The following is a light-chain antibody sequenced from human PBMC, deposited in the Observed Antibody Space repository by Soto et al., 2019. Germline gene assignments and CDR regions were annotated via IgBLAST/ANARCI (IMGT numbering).Light chain of an antibody. CDR1: QSARSS. CDR3: QLYNNWPPT. V-gene: IGKV3-15*01. CDR2: DVS. J-gene: IGKJ5*01. Sequence: EVVMTKTPDTLSVAKGERASRSWNASQSARSSLGWYQQKPGQPPRLLIHDVSIRATGIPARFNGCGSGTEFTLSICGLHSEDYPVFCCQLYNNWPPTFGQGTRLEIK.